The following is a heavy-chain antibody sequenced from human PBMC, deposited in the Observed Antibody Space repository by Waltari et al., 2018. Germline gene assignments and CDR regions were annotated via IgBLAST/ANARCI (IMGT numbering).Heavy chain of an antibody. V-gene: IGHV3-30*19. CDR1: GFTFSSYG. J-gene: IGHJ3*02. Sequence: QVQLVESGGGVVQPGRSLRLSCAASGFTFSSYGMHWVRQAPGKGLEWVAVISYDGSNKYYADSVKGRFTISRDNSKNTLYLQMNSLRAEDTAVYYCAREAWFRDRGAFDIWGQGTMVTVSS. D-gene: IGHD3-10*01. CDR2: ISYDGSNK. CDR3: AREAWFRDRGAFDI.